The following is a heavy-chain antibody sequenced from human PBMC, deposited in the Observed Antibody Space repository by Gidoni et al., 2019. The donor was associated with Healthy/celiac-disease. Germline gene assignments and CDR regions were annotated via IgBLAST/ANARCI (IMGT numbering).Heavy chain of an antibody. J-gene: IGHJ4*02. V-gene: IGHV3-30*03. CDR3: AGEPSGSYVSHTDY. CDR1: GFTFSSYG. D-gene: IGHD3-10*01. CDR2: ISYDGSNK. Sequence: QVQLVESGGGVVQPGRSLRLSCAASGFTFSSYGMHWVRQAPGKGLEWVAVISYDGSNKYYADSVKGRFTISRDNSKNTLYLQMNSLRAEDTAVYYCAGEPSGSYVSHTDYWGQGTLVTVSS.